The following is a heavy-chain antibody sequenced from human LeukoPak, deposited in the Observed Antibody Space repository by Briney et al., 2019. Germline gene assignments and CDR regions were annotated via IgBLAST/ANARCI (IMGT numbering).Heavy chain of an antibody. J-gene: IGHJ4*02. CDR2: IRYDGSNK. V-gene: IGHV3-30*02. CDR1: GFTFSSYG. CDR3: AKDFRGYSYGETFDY. D-gene: IGHD5-18*01. Sequence: SGGSLRLSCAASGFTFSSYGMHWVRQVPGKGLEWVAFIRYDGSNKYYADSVKGRFTISRDNSKNTLYLQMNSLRAEDTAVYYCAKDFRGYSYGETFDYWGQGTLVTVSS.